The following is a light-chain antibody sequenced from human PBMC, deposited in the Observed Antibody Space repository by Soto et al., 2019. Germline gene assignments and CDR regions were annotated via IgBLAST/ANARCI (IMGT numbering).Light chain of an antibody. CDR3: QQYITLFGT. CDR2: DAS. V-gene: IGKV1-5*01. Sequence: DIQMTQSPSTLSASVGDRVTITCRASQTISSWLAWYQQKPGKAPKLLIYDASSLQSGVPSRFSGSGSATDFTLPISSLQPDDFATYYCQQYITLFGTFGQGTKLEIK. J-gene: IGKJ2*02. CDR1: QTISSW.